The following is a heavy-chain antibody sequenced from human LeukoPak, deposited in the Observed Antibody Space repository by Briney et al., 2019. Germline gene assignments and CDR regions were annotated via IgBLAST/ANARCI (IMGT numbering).Heavy chain of an antibody. D-gene: IGHD6-19*01. Sequence: GESLKISCKGSGYSFATYWIGWVRQMPGKGLEWMGIVHPGDSEIRYSPSFQGQVTISADKSISTAYLQRSSLKASDTAMYYCARGLSSGWYNWFDPWGQGTLVTVSS. CDR3: ARGLSSGWYNWFDP. V-gene: IGHV5-51*01. CDR2: VHPGDSEI. J-gene: IGHJ5*02. CDR1: GYSFATYW.